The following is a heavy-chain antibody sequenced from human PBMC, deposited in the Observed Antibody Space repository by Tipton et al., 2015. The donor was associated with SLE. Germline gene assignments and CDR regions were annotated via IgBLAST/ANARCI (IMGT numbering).Heavy chain of an antibody. V-gene: IGHV4-39*01. D-gene: IGHD3-10*01. CDR3: ASGFGELLIPQY. CDR1: GGSISISSHF. Sequence: TLSLTCTVSGGSISISSHFWGWIRQPPEKGLEWIGSIYYSGNTYYNPSLKSRVSESIDSSKNQFSLRLSSVTAADTAVYYCASGFGELLIPQYWGQGALVTVSS. J-gene: IGHJ4*02. CDR2: IYYSGNT.